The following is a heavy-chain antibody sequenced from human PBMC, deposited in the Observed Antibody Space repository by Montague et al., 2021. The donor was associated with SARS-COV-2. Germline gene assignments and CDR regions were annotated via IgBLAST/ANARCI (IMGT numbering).Heavy chain of an antibody. CDR1: GGSFSGYY. V-gene: IGHV4-34*01. CDR3: ARGRRILLWFGELFLGGDYYGMDV. Sequence: SETLSLTCAVYGGSFSGYYWSWIRQPPGKGLEWIGEINHSGSTNYNPSLKSRVTISVDTSKNQFSLKLSSVTAADTAVYYCARGRRILLWFGELFLGGDYYGMDVWGQGTMVTVSS. D-gene: IGHD3-10*01. J-gene: IGHJ6*02. CDR2: INHSGST.